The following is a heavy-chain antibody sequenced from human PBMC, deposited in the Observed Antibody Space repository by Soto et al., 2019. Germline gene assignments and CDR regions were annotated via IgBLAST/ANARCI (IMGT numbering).Heavy chain of an antibody. Sequence: LRLSCVAPGFNFSYNAMSWVRQAPGKGLQWVSTISGSGDKTYYADSVKGRFTISSDRSKNTLYLQMDSLRADDTAVYYCVRLPGGSAPRPDYWGQGTMVTVSS. V-gene: IGHV3-23*01. CDR1: GFNFSYNA. J-gene: IGHJ4*02. D-gene: IGHD6-6*01. CDR2: ISGSGDKT. CDR3: VRLPGGSAPRPDY.